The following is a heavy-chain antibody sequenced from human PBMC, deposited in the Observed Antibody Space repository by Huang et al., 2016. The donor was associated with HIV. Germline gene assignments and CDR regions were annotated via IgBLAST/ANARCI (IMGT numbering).Heavy chain of an antibody. CDR3: AKVTLGFDY. CDR2: IQYDGTKK. CDR1: GFTFSSYG. V-gene: IGHV3-30*02. J-gene: IGHJ4*02. Sequence: QVQLVESGGGVVQPGGSLRLSCATSGFTFSSYGMHWVRQAPGMGLEWVAFIQYDGTKKYYADSVKGRFNISRDNSKNMLHLQMYNLRVEDTAAYFCAKVTLGFDYWGQGTWVTVSS. D-gene: IGHD2-15*01.